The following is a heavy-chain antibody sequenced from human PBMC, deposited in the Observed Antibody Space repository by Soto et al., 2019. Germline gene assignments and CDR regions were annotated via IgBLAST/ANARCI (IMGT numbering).Heavy chain of an antibody. V-gene: IGHV4-39*01. Sequence: SETLSLTCTVSGGSISSSGYYWGWIRQPPGKGLEWIGTIYYSGSTYYNPSLKSRVTISVDTSKNQFSLKLSSVTAADTAVYYCATSNRFDPWGQGTLVTVS. CDR3: ATSNRFDP. CDR2: IYYSGST. CDR1: GGSISSSGYY. J-gene: IGHJ5*02.